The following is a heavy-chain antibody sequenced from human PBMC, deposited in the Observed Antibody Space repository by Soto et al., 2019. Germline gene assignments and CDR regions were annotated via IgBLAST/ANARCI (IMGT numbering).Heavy chain of an antibody. V-gene: IGHV3-9*01. CDR1: GFTFYDYA. CDR3: AKDIGRYDFWSGHIYYYYGMDV. CDR2: ISWNSGSI. D-gene: IGHD3-3*01. Sequence: SLRLSCAASGFTFYDYAMHWVRQAPGNGLEWVSGISWNSGSIGYADSVKGRFTISRDNAKNSLYLQMNSLRAEDTALYYCAKDIGRYDFWSGHIYYYYGMDVWGQGTTVTV. J-gene: IGHJ6*02.